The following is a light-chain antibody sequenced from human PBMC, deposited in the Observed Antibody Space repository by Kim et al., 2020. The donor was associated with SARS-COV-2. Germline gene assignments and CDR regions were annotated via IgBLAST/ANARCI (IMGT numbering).Light chain of an antibody. V-gene: IGKV1-39*01. CDR3: QQSYSVPLT. J-gene: IGKJ1*01. Sequence: ASVGDRVNITCRARQSISRNLNWYQQKPGEAPKLLIYNTSSLQSGVPSRFGGSGSGTDFTLTISSLQPEDFATYYCQQSYSVPLTFGQGTKVDIK. CDR2: NTS. CDR1: QSISRN.